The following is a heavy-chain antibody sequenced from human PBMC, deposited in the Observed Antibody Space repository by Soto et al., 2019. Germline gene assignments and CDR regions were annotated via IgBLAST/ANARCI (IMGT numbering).Heavy chain of an antibody. CDR2: INPSGGST. D-gene: IGHD3-10*01. CDR1: GYTFTSYY. Sequence: ASVKVSCKASGYTFTSYYMHWVRQAPGQGLEWMGIINPSGGSTSYAQKFQGRVTMTRDTSTSTVYMELSSLRSEDTAVYYCASFLWFGDSPLAFDIWGQGTMVTVSS. J-gene: IGHJ3*02. V-gene: IGHV1-46*03. CDR3: ASFLWFGDSPLAFDI.